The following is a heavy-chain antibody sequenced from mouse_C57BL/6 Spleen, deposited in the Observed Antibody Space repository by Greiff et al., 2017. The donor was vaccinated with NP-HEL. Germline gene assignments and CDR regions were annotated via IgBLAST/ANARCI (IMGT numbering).Heavy chain of an antibody. V-gene: IGHV1-82*01. D-gene: IGHD4-1*01. CDR2: IYPGDGDT. CDR1: GYAFSSSW. Sequence: LQESGPELVKPGASVKISCKASGYAFSSSWMNWVKQRPGKGLEWIGRIYPGDGDTNYNGKFKGKATLTADKSSSTAYMQLSSLTSEDSAVYFCARWPGTSLYYFDYWGQGTTLTVSS. J-gene: IGHJ2*01. CDR3: ARWPGTSLYYFDY.